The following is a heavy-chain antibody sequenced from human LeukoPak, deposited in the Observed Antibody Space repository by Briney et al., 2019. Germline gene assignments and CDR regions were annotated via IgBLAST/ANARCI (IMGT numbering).Heavy chain of an antibody. CDR2: IYNSGST. CDR3: ARSALYFDSSAYSYYFDY. J-gene: IGHJ4*02. D-gene: IGHD3-22*01. CDR1: DGSISSHY. Sequence: PETLSLTCTVSDGSISSHYWSWIRHPPGEGLEWIGNIYNSGSTNYNPSLKIRVTMQVDPSKNQSHRRLGSVKAADRAEYCGARSALYFDSSAYSYYFDYWGQGTLVTVSS. V-gene: IGHV4-59*11.